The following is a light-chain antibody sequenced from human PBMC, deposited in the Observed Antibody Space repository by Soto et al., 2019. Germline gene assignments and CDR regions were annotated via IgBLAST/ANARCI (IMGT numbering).Light chain of an antibody. CDR2: EVT. CDR3: SSYTTTNTWV. J-gene: IGLJ3*02. Sequence: QSALTQPASVSGSPGQSITISCTGTSSDVGGYNYVSWYQQYPGKAPKLMICEVTNRPSGVSSRFSGSKSGDTASLTISGLQSEDEADYYCSSYTTTNTWVFGGGTKLTVL. V-gene: IGLV2-14*01. CDR1: SSDVGGYNY.